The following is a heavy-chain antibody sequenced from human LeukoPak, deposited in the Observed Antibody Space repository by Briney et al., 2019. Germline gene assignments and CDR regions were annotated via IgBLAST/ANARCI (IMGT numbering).Heavy chain of an antibody. CDR3: ATTNYANYDFWSGYYTYYYYYMDV. CDR2: MNPNSGNT. CDR1: GYTFTSYD. V-gene: IGHV1-8*01. J-gene: IGHJ6*03. D-gene: IGHD3-3*01. Sequence: ASVKVSCKASGYTFTSYDINWVRQATGQGLEWMGWMNPNSGNTGYAQKFQGRVTMTRNTSISTAYMELSSLRSEDMAVYYCATTNYANYDFWSGYYTYYYYYMDVWGKGTTVTVSS.